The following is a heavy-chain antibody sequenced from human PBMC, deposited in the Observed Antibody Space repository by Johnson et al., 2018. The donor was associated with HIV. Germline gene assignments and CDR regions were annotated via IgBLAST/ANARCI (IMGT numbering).Heavy chain of an antibody. CDR1: GFTFSSYA. Sequence: QMQLVESGGGLVQPGGSLRLSCAASGFTFSSYAMSWVRQAPGKGLEWVAAMWYDGSNKYYAASVKGRFTISRDNSNTTLYLQMNSLKTEDTGVYFCTADPIFLGYYFHSSPWGQGTMVTVSS. CDR3: TADPIFLGYYFHSSP. V-gene: IGHV3-33*08. J-gene: IGHJ3*01. CDR2: MWYDGSNK. D-gene: IGHD3-22*01.